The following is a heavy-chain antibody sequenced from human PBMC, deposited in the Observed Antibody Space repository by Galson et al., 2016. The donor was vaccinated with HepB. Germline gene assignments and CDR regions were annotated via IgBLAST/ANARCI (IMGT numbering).Heavy chain of an antibody. D-gene: IGHD1-26*01. Sequence: SLRLSCAASGFTFISYAMSWVRQAPRKGLEWVSGISGRGATTYYADSVKGRFTVSRDNSKNTLYLQMNSLRAEDTAVYYCAKDLGGNWGYFDYWGQGTLVTVSS. CDR1: GFTFISYA. V-gene: IGHV3-23*01. CDR2: ISGRGATT. J-gene: IGHJ4*02. CDR3: AKDLGGNWGYFDY.